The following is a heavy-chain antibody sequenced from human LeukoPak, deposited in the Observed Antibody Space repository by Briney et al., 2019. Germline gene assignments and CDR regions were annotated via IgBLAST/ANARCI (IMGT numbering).Heavy chain of an antibody. Sequence: SETLSLTCTVSAASISSYSWSSVRQPAGKTLEWIGRIYSSGSTNYNPSLKSRVTMSADTSKNHFSLKLSSVTAADTAVYYCARDPAPDAFDIWGQGPMVTVSS. V-gene: IGHV4-4*07. J-gene: IGHJ3*02. CDR2: IYSSGST. CDR3: ARDPAPDAFDI. CDR1: AASISSYS.